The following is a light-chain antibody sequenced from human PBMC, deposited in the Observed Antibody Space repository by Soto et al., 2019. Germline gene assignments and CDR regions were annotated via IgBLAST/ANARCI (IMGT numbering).Light chain of an antibody. Sequence: QSALTQPASASGSPGQSLNISCTGTSSDVGGYNYVSWYQQHPGKAPKLMICDVSNRPSGVSNRFSGSKSGNTASLTISGLQAEHEADYYCSSYTSSSTGVFGTGTKVTVL. V-gene: IGLV2-14*01. J-gene: IGLJ1*01. CDR1: SSDVGGYNY. CDR2: DVS. CDR3: SSYTSSSTGV.